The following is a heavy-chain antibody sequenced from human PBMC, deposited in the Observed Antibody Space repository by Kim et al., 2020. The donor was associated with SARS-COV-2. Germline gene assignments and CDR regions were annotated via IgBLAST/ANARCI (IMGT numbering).Heavy chain of an antibody. CDR3: AKARYDSSGYYYDILDY. CDR2: ISGSGGST. D-gene: IGHD3-22*01. Sequence: GGSLRLSCAASGFTFSSYAMSWVRQAPGKGLEWVSAISGSGGSTYYADSVKGRFTISRDNSKNTLYLQMNSLRAEDTAVYYCAKARYDSSGYYYDILDYWGQGTLGTVSS. CDR1: GFTFSSYA. J-gene: IGHJ4*02. V-gene: IGHV3-23*01.